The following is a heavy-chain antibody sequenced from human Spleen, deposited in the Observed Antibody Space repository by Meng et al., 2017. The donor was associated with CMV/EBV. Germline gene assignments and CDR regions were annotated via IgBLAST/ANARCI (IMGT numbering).Heavy chain of an antibody. J-gene: IGHJ2*01. Sequence: SGGSISSSNWWSWVRQPPGKGLEWIGEIYHSGSTNYNPSLKSRVTISVDKSKNQFSLKLNSVTAADTAVYYCARGYRRGLRGWYFALWGRGTLVTVSS. CDR1: GGSISSSNW. D-gene: IGHD4-17*01. CDR3: ARGYRRGLRGWYFAL. CDR2: IYHSGST. V-gene: IGHV4-4*02.